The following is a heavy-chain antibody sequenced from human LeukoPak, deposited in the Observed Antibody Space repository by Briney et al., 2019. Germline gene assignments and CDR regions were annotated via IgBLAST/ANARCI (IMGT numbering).Heavy chain of an antibody. CDR2: ISAYNGNT. D-gene: IGHD2-2*01. CDR3: ARDRCSSTSCYLVY. V-gene: IGHV1-18*01. J-gene: IGHJ4*02. Sequence: VSVKVSCKASGYTFTSYGISWVRQAPGQGLEWMGWISAYNGNTNYAQKLQGRVTMTTDTSTSTAYMELRSLRSDDTAAYYCARDRCSSTSCYLVYWGQGTLVTVSS. CDR1: GYTFTSYG.